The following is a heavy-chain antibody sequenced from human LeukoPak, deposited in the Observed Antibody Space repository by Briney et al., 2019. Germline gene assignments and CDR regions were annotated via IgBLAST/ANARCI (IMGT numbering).Heavy chain of an antibody. CDR2: IRTSGTNT. V-gene: IGHV3-48*04. CDR3: ARSLAGLGYSYD. Sequence: GGSLRLSCAASGFTFSSYSMNWVRQAPGKGLEWVSYIRTSGTNTDYTGSVKGRFTISRDNAKNSLYLQMNSLRAEDTAVYYCARSLAGLGYSYDWGQGTLVTVSS. CDR1: GFTFSSYS. D-gene: IGHD5-18*01. J-gene: IGHJ4*02.